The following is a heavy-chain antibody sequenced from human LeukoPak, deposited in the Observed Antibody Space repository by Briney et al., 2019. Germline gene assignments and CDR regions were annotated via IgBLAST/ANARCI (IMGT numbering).Heavy chain of an antibody. Sequence: GGSLRLSCAASGFTFHNAWMHWVRQAPGRGLDWVGRITATTDGGTTDYAAPVKGRFTISRDDSKSTVFLQMHSLQTEDTGVYYCTTVGIDYSYVWGQGTMVTVSS. J-gene: IGHJ3*01. CDR1: GFTFHNAW. CDR2: ITATTDGGTT. V-gene: IGHV3-15*01. D-gene: IGHD5-12*01. CDR3: TTVGIDYSYV.